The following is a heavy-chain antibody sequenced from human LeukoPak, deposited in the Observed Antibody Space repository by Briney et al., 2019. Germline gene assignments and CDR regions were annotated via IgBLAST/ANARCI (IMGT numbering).Heavy chain of an antibody. J-gene: IGHJ6*02. CDR1: GYTFSSYG. CDR2: IRGYNGNT. Sequence: ASVKVSCMASGYTFSSYGISWVRAGLGQRREWMGWIRGYNGNTNYEQKVQGRDTRSTDTTKNTAYMELRSLRSDDTAVYYCARGGHAGSGSYYNMGHYGMDVWGQGTTVTVSS. D-gene: IGHD3-10*01. V-gene: IGHV1-18*04. CDR3: ARGGHAGSGSYYNMGHYGMDV.